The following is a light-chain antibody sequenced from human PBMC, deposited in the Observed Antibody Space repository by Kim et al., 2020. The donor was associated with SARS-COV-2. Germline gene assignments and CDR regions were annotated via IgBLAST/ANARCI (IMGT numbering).Light chain of an antibody. CDR1: QSNSSW. V-gene: IGKV1-5*03. CDR2: KAS. J-gene: IGKJ2*01. CDR3: QQYNSYSPYT. Sequence: ASVEDRVTITCRASQSNSSWLAWYQQKPGKAPKLLIYKASSLESGVPSRFSCSGSGTEFTLTISSLQPDDFATYYCQQYNSYSPYTFGQGTKLEI.